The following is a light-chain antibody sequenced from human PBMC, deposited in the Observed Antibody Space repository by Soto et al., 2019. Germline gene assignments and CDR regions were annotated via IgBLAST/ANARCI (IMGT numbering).Light chain of an antibody. CDR1: QSFNSIY. V-gene: IGKV3-20*01. CDR2: GAS. CDR3: HQYDSWT. J-gene: IGKJ1*01. Sequence: EIVLTQSPGTLSLSPGERATLSCRASQSFNSIYLAWYQQIPGQAPRLLIYGASSRATGIPDRFSGGGSGTDFTLTISRLEPDDFAVYYCHQYDSWTFGQGTKVEIK.